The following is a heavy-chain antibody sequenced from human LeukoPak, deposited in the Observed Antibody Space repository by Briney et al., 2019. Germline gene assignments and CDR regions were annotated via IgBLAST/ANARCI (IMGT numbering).Heavy chain of an antibody. CDR3: AGYYDFWSGTKDY. D-gene: IGHD3-3*01. V-gene: IGHV3-30*10. Sequence: AVISYDGSNKWYIDSVKGRFTISRDNSKNTVYLQMNSIRVEDTALYYCAGYYDFWSGTKDYWGQGTLVAVSS. J-gene: IGHJ4*02. CDR2: ISYDGSNK.